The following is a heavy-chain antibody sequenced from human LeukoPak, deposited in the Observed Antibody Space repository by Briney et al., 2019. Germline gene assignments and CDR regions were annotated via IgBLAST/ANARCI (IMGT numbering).Heavy chain of an antibody. D-gene: IGHD2-15*01. Sequence: GGSLRLSCAASGFTVSSNCMSWVRQAPGKGLEWVSLICSGGNTYYADSVKGRFTISRGDSKNTLYLQMNSLRAEDTAVYYCARRYCSGGTCYLFDYWGQGTLVTVSS. V-gene: IGHV3-53*01. CDR2: ICSGGNT. CDR1: GFTVSSNC. CDR3: ARRYCSGGTCYLFDY. J-gene: IGHJ4*02.